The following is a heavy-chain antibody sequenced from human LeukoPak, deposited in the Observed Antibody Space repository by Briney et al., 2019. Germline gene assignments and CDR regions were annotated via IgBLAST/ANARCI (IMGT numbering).Heavy chain of an antibody. CDR1: GYTFTSYG. Sequence: GASVKVSCKASGYTFTSYGIIWVRQAPGQGLEWMGWISAYNGNTNYAQKLQGRVTMTTDTSTSTAYMELRSLRSDDTAVYYCARAPPDYCSSTSCQNYYYGMDVWGQGTTVTVSS. V-gene: IGHV1-18*01. J-gene: IGHJ6*02. CDR3: ARAPPDYCSSTSCQNYYYGMDV. D-gene: IGHD2-2*01. CDR2: ISAYNGNT.